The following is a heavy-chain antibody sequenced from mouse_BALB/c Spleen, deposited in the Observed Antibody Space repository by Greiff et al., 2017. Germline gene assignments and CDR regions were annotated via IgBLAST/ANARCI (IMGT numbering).Heavy chain of an antibody. V-gene: IGHV5-6-5*01. CDR2: ISSGGST. Sequence: EVHLVEPGGGLVKPGGSLKLSCAASGFTFSSYAMSWVRQTPEKRLEWVASISSGGSTYYPDSVKGRFTISRDNARNILYLQMSSLRSEDTAMYYCARATATTYFDYWGQGTTLTVSS. D-gene: IGHD1-2*01. CDR1: GFTFSSYA. J-gene: IGHJ2*01. CDR3: ARATATTYFDY.